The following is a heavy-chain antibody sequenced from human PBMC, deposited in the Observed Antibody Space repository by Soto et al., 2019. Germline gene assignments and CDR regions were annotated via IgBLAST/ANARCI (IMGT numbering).Heavy chain of an antibody. CDR3: AKDRVAAAGHPGSYYYYYGMDV. CDR2: ISGSGGST. V-gene: IGHV3-23*01. D-gene: IGHD6-13*01. CDR1: GFTFSSYA. Sequence: GGSLGLSCAASGFTFSSYAMSWVRRAPGKGLEWVSAISGSGGSTYYADSVKGRFTISRDNSKNTLYLQMNSLRAEDTAVYYCAKDRVAAAGHPGSYYYYYGMDVWGQGTTVTVSS. J-gene: IGHJ6*02.